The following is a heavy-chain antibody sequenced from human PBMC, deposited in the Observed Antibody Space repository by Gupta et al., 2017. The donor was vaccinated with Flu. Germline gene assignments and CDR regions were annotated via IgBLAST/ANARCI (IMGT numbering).Heavy chain of an antibody. CDR2: IIPVFDPT. D-gene: IGHD2-15*01. V-gene: IGHV1-69*01. Sequence: ITGVQQTPEQGLEWMGGIIPVFDPTNYAQKFQDRVAITADESTSTASREISSLRSEDTAVYYCARKGGGHCSGGSCYSFDFWGQGTLVTVSS. J-gene: IGHJ4*02. CDR3: ARKGGGHCSGGSCYSFDF.